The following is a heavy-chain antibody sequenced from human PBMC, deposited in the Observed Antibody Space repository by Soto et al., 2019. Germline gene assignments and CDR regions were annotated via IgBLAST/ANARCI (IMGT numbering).Heavy chain of an antibody. CDR1: GFTVSSNY. Sequence: EVQLVETGGGLIQPGGSLRLSCAASGFTVSSNYMSWVRQAPGKGLEWVSVIYSGGSTYYADSVKGRFSISRDNSKNTLYLQRNSGRAEDTAVYYCAREASGEAGTWEGWFDPWGQGTLVTVSS. CDR2: IYSGGST. V-gene: IGHV3-53*02. D-gene: IGHD1-7*01. CDR3: AREASGEAGTWEGWFDP. J-gene: IGHJ5*02.